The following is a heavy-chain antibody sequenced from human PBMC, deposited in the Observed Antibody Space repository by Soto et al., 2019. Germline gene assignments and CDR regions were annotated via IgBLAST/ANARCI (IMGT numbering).Heavy chain of an antibody. CDR2: IDPSDSYT. CDR3: ARLYGGNSGMDV. Sequence: GETVEISRKGSGYSLTSHWVTWVRQMPGKGLEWMGRIDPSDSYTNYNPPFQGHVTISVDKSISTAYLQWSSLKASDTAMYYCARLYGGNSGMDVWGQGTTVTVS. D-gene: IGHD4-17*01. J-gene: IGHJ6*02. CDR1: GYSLTSHW. V-gene: IGHV5-10-1*01.